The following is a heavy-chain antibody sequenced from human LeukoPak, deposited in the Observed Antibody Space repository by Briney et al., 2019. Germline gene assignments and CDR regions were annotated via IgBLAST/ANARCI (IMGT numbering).Heavy chain of an antibody. Sequence: GGSLRLSCAASGFTFSSYAMHWVRQAPGKGLEWVAVISYDGSNKYYADSVKGRFTISRDNSKNTLYLQMNSRRAEDTAVYYCARDWGGDTALADGFDPWGQGTRVTVSS. V-gene: IGHV3-30*04. J-gene: IGHJ5*02. CDR1: GFTFSSYA. CDR3: ARDWGGDTALADGFDP. CDR2: ISYDGSNK. D-gene: IGHD5-18*01.